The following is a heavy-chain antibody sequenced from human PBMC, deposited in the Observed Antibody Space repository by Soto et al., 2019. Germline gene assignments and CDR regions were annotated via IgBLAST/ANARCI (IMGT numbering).Heavy chain of an antibody. CDR1: GFTVSSNY. V-gene: IGHV3-53*01. J-gene: IGHJ5*02. D-gene: IGHD3-22*01. CDR3: ARGKYYYDSSGSVPRWFDP. CDR2: IYSGGST. Sequence: PGGSLRLSCAASGFTVSSNYMSWVRQAPGKGLEWVSVIYSGGSTYYADSVKGRFTISRDNSKNTLYLQMNSLRAEDTAVYYCARGKYYYDSSGSVPRWFDPWGQGTLVTVSS.